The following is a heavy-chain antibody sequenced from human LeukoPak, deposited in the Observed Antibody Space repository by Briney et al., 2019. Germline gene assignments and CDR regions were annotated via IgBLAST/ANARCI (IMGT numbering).Heavy chain of an antibody. Sequence: PSETLSLTCTVSGGSISSSSYYWGWIRQPPGKGLEWIGSIYYSGSTYYNPSLKSRVTISVDTSKNRFSLKLSPVTAADTAVYYCARRTTTGFDYWGQGTLVTVSS. CDR3: ARRTTTGFDY. J-gene: IGHJ4*02. V-gene: IGHV4-39*01. CDR1: GGSISSSSYY. D-gene: IGHD1-14*01. CDR2: IYYSGST.